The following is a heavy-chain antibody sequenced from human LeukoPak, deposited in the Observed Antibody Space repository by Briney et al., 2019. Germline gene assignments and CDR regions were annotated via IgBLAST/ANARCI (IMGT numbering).Heavy chain of an antibody. CDR1: GGTFSSYA. CDR3: ARGDCGSTSCYQGGYYYYYYKDV. D-gene: IGHD2-2*01. J-gene: IGHJ6*03. CDR2: IIPIFGTA. Sequence: ASVKVSCKASGGTFSSYAISWVRQAPGQGLEWMGGIIPIFGTANYAQKFQGRVTITADESTSTAYMELSSLRSEDTAVYYCARGDCGSTSCYQGGYYYYYYKDVWGKGTTVTVSS. V-gene: IGHV1-69*13.